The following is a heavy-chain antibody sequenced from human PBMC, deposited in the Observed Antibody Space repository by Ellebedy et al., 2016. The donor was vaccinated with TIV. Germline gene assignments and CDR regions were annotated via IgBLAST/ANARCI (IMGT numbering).Heavy chain of an antibody. CDR3: VGFGVFNL. CDR1: GFTFSSYP. Sequence: GESLKISCAGSGFTFSSYPMSWVRQAPGKGLEWVAHIKTDGSETYYVDSVKGRFTISRENAKNALFLQMDGLRVDDSAVYYCVGFGVFNLWGQGAPVTVSS. D-gene: IGHD3-3*01. J-gene: IGHJ5*02. CDR2: IKTDGSET. V-gene: IGHV3-7*01.